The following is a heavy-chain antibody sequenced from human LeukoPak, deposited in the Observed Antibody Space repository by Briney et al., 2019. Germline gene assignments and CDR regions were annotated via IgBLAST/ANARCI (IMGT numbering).Heavy chain of an antibody. CDR1: GDSISSYY. CDR2: IYYSGNT. J-gene: IGHJ4*02. Sequence: SETLSLTCAVSGDSISSYYWSWIRQPPGKGLEWIGYIYYSGNTNYNPSLKSRVTMSVDTSRNQFSLKLTSVTAADTAVYYCATAPGGSYPHYFDHWGQGTLVTISS. V-gene: IGHV4-59*01. CDR3: ATAPGGSYPHYFDH. D-gene: IGHD2-15*01.